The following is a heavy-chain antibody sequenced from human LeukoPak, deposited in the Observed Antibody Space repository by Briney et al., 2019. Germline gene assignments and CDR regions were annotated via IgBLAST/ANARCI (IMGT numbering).Heavy chain of an antibody. D-gene: IGHD3-22*01. CDR1: GYTFTSYE. Sequence: ASVKVSCKASGYTFTSYEIHWVRQAPGQGLEWMGGISAFNGNANYAQKFQGRVTLTTDTSTRTAYMELRSLRSDDTAVYFCAREFKPPGMSMIADFYGMDVWGQGTTVTVSS. V-gene: IGHV1-18*01. CDR2: ISAFNGNA. CDR3: AREFKPPGMSMIADFYGMDV. J-gene: IGHJ6*02.